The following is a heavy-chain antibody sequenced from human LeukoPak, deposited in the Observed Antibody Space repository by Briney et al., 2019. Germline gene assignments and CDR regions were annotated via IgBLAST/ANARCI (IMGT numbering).Heavy chain of an antibody. J-gene: IGHJ4*02. CDR3: ARDPSNSSGFHPHSDY. Sequence: ASVKVSCKVSGYTLTELSMHWVRQAPGKGLEWMGGFDPEDGETIYAQKFQGRVTMTEDTSTNTAYMELRSLRSDDTAVYYCARDPSNSSGFHPHSDYWGQGTLVTVSS. D-gene: IGHD3-22*01. V-gene: IGHV1-24*01. CDR1: GYTLTELS. CDR2: FDPEDGET.